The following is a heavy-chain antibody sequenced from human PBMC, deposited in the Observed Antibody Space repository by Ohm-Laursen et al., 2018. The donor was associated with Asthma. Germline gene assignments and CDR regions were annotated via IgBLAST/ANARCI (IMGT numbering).Heavy chain of an antibody. CDR2: IWYDGSNK. D-gene: IGHD3-22*01. Sequence: SLRLSCAASGFTFSSYAMHGVRQAPGKGLEREAVIWYDGSNKYYADSVKGRFTISRDNSKNTLYLQMNSLRAEDTAVYYCARTNSWLNTRDDAFDIWGQGTMVTVSS. CDR3: ARTNSWLNTRDDAFDI. J-gene: IGHJ3*02. CDR1: GFTFSSYA. V-gene: IGHV3-33*08.